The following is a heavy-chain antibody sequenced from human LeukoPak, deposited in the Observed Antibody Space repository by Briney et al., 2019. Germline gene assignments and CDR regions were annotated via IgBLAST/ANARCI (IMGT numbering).Heavy chain of an antibody. CDR1: GFTFSSYW. CDR3: AIGMVATSPFDY. D-gene: IGHD5-12*01. Sequence: GGSLRLSCAASGFTFSSYWMHWVRQAPGKGLVWVSRINSDGNSTSYADSVKGRFTISRDNAKNTLYLQMNSLRAEDTAVYYCAIGMVATSPFDYWGQGTLVTVS. V-gene: IGHV3-74*01. J-gene: IGHJ4*02. CDR2: INSDGNST.